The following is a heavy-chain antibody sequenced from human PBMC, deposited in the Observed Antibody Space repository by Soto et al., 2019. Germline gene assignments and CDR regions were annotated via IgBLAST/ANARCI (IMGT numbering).Heavy chain of an antibody. V-gene: IGHV4-31*03. CDR2: IYYSGST. Sequence: SETLSLTCTVSGGSISSGGYYWSWIRQHPGKGLEWIGYIYYSGSTYYNPSLKSRVTISVDTSKNQFSLKLSSVTAADTAVYYCARVDILTGYYKDYWGQGTLVTVSS. D-gene: IGHD3-9*01. CDR1: GGSISSGGYY. J-gene: IGHJ4*02. CDR3: ARVDILTGYYKDY.